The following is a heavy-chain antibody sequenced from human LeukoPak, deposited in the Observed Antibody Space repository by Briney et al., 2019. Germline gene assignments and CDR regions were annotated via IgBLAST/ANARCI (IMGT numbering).Heavy chain of an antibody. CDR2: INHSGST. Sequence: PSETLSLSCAVYGGSFSVYYWSWIRHPPGKGREWIGEINHSGSTNYHPSLKSRVTIPVDTSKNQFSLKLSSVTAADTAVYYCARGVNGYQYYYYGMDVWGQGTTVTVSS. CDR3: ARGVNGYQYYYYGMDV. V-gene: IGHV4-34*01. CDR1: GGSFSVYY. D-gene: IGHD5-24*01. J-gene: IGHJ6*02.